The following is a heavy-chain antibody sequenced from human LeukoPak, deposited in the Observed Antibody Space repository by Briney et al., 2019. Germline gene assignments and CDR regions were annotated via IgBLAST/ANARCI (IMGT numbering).Heavy chain of an antibody. Sequence: SETLSLTCTVSGGSISSYYWSWIRQPPGKGLEWIGYIYYSGSTNYNPSLKSRVTISVDTSKNQFSLKLSSVTAADTAVYYCARIRAIITIFGVVPSHMDVWGKGTTVTVSS. CDR2: IYYSGST. CDR1: GGSISSYY. J-gene: IGHJ6*03. CDR3: ARIRAIITIFGVVPSHMDV. D-gene: IGHD3-3*01. V-gene: IGHV4-59*01.